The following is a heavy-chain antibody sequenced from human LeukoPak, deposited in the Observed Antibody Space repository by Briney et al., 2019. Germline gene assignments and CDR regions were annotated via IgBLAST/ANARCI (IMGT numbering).Heavy chain of an antibody. V-gene: IGHV5-51*01. Sequence: GESLKISCKGYGYSFNTYWVAWVRQMPGKGLEWMGIVYPGDSDARYSPSFQGQVTISADKSINTAYLQWSSLRASDTAMYYCARRCDNTDWYFDLWGRGTLVTVSS. CDR3: ARRCDNTDWYFDL. CDR2: VYPGDSDA. CDR1: GYSFNTYW. D-gene: IGHD2-2*02. J-gene: IGHJ2*01.